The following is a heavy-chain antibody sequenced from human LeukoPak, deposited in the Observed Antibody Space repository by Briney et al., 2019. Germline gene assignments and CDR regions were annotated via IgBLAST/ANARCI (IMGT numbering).Heavy chain of an antibody. CDR2: IGPRGGST. Sequence: ASVKVSCKASGYTFIDFYMNWVRQAPGQGLEWMGIIGPRGGSTSYAQNFQGRVTMTRYMSTSTVYMELSSLRSEDTAICYCARELTIPFDYWGQGTLVTVSS. CDR1: GYTFIDFY. CDR3: ARELTIPFDY. J-gene: IGHJ4*02. D-gene: IGHD3-9*01. V-gene: IGHV1-46*01.